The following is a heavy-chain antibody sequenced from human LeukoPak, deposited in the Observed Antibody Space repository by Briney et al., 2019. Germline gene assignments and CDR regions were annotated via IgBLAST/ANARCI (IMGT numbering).Heavy chain of an antibody. J-gene: IGHJ5*02. CDR3: ARGGVNYKIAGP. CDR2: IYYSGST. Sequence: PSETLSLTCAVSDGSISSNYWSWIRQPPGKGLEWFGYIYYSGSTNYNPSLKSRVTISVDTSKNQFSLKLGSVTAADTAVYYCARGGVNYKIAGPWGQGALVTVSS. CDR1: DGSISSNY. V-gene: IGHV4-59*01. D-gene: IGHD3-10*01.